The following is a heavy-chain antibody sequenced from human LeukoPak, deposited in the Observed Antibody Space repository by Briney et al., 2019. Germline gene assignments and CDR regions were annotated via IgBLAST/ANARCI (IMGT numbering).Heavy chain of an antibody. CDR3: ARSPGPRTCSSTSCPLDV. D-gene: IGHD2-2*01. J-gene: IGHJ6*02. CDR2: IYYSGST. CDR1: GGSISSYY. Sequence: SETLSLTCTVSGGSISSYYWSWIRQPPGKGLEWIGYIYYSGSTNYNPSLKSRVTISVDTSKNQFSLKLSSVTAADTAVYYCARSPGPRTCSSTSCPLDVWGQGTTVTVSS. V-gene: IGHV4-59*08.